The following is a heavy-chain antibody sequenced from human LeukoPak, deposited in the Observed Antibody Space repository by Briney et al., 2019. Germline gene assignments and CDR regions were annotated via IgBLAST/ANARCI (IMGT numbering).Heavy chain of an antibody. CDR2: ISPDGINK. V-gene: IGHV3-33*05. CDR1: GFNFDSFG. J-gene: IGHJ6*03. CDR3: ARDWKESHSPYYMDI. Sequence: GSLRLSCSASGFNFDSFGMQWVRPAPGKGLEWLAFISPDGINKKYADSLKGRFTISRDNSEETLYLQVDDLRVEDTGVYICARDWKESHSPYYMDIWGRGTTVIVSS. D-gene: IGHD1-1*01.